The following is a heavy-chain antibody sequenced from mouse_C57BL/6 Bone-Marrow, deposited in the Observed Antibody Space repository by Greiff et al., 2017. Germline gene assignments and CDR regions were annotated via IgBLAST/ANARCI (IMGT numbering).Heavy chain of an antibody. J-gene: IGHJ3*01. CDR1: GYSFTDYN. CDR3: AREEIYYYGSRVAWFAY. V-gene: IGHV1-39*01. D-gene: IGHD1-1*01. Sequence: EVKLMESGPELVKPGASVKISCKASGYSFTDYNMNWVKQSNGKSLEWIGVINPNYGTTSYNQKFKGKATLTVDKSSSTAYMQLNSLTSEDSAVYYCAREEIYYYGSRVAWFAYWGQGTLVTVSA. CDR2: INPNYGTT.